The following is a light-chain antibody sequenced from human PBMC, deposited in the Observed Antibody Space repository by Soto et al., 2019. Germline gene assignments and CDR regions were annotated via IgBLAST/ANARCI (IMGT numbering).Light chain of an antibody. V-gene: IGKV3-11*01. CDR3: QHRNNWLGT. J-gene: IGKJ3*01. CDR1: QSVGSF. CDR2: VAS. Sequence: EIVLTQSPAPLSLPPGERATLSCRASQSVGSFLAWYQQKSGQAPRLLIYVASNRAPGIPARFSGSGSGTDFTLTISSLEPEDFAVYYCQHRNNWLGTFGPGTKVDIK.